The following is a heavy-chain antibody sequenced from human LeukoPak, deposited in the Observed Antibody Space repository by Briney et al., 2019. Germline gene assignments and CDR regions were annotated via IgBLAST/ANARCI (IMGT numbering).Heavy chain of an antibody. J-gene: IGHJ4*02. D-gene: IGHD5-12*01. V-gene: IGHV3-33*01. Sequence: GGSLRLSCAASGFTFSSYGMHWVRQAPGKGLEWVAVIWYDGSNKYYADSVKGRFTISRDNSKNTLYLQMNSLRAEDTAVYYCARVYSGYEYFDYWGQGTLVTVSS. CDR2: IWYDGSNK. CDR3: ARVYSGYEYFDY. CDR1: GFTFSSYG.